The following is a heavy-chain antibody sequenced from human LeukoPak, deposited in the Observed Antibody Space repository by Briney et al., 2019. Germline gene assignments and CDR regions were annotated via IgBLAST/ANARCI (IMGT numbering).Heavy chain of an antibody. CDR1: GYTFTSYA. D-gene: IGHD2-15*01. J-gene: IGHJ4*02. V-gene: IGHV7-4-1*02. CDR2: INTNTGNP. Sequence: ASVKVSCKTSGYTFTSYAMNWVRQAPGQGLEWMGWINTNTGNPTYAQGFTGRFVFSLDTSVSTAYLQINSLKAEDTAVYYCARPVGYCTGGSCYGVDYWGQGTLVTVSS. CDR3: ARPVGYCTGGSCYGVDY.